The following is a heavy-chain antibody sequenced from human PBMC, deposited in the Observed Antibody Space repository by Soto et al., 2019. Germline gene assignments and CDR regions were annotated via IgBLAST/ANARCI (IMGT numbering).Heavy chain of an antibody. V-gene: IGHV3-21*01. D-gene: IGHD1-26*01. J-gene: IGHJ6*02. CDR1: GFTFSSYS. Sequence: GGSLRLSCAASGFTFSSYSMNWVRQAPGKGLEWVSSISSSSSYIYYADSVKGRFTISRDNAKNSLYLQMNSLRAEDTAVFFFASFFLVATKGPYYYYGMDVWGQGTTVTVSS. CDR2: ISSSSSYI. CDR3: ASFFLVATKGPYYYYGMDV.